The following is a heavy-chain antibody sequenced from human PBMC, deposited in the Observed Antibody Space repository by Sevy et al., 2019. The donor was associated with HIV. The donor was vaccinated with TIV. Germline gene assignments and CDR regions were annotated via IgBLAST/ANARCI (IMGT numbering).Heavy chain of an antibody. Sequence: GGSLRLSCEASGFTFSSYWMSWVRQAPGKGLEWVANIKEDGSVKYYVDSVKGRFTISRDNAKNSVYLQMNSLRAEGTALYYCVRAIGAAGSYWGQGTLVTVSS. CDR1: GFTFSSYW. D-gene: IGHD6-13*01. V-gene: IGHV3-7*01. CDR2: IKEDGSVK. J-gene: IGHJ4*02. CDR3: VRAIGAAGSY.